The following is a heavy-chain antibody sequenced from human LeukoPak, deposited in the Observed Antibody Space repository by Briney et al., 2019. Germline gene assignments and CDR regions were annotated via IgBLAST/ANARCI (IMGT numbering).Heavy chain of an antibody. CDR1: GYTFTGYD. Sequence: ASVKVSCKASGYTFTGYDINWVRQATGQGLEWMGWMNPNSGNTGYAQKFQGRVTMTRNTSISTAYMELSGLASEDTAVYYCARGRSSSSWSSPDVWGKGTTVTVSS. D-gene: IGHD6-13*01. CDR3: ARGRSSSSWSSPDV. V-gene: IGHV1-8*01. CDR2: MNPNSGNT. J-gene: IGHJ6*04.